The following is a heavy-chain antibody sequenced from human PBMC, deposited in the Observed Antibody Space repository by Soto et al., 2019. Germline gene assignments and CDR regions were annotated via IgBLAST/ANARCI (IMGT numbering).Heavy chain of an antibody. CDR1: GFTFSSYS. D-gene: IGHD3-10*01. J-gene: IGHJ5*02. Sequence: PGGSLRLSCAASGFTFSSYSMNWVRQAPGKGLEWVSYISSSSSTIYYADSVKGRFTISRDNAKNSLYLQMNSLRAEDTAVYYCARDFGLLWFGEGFDPWGQGTVVTVSS. CDR3: ARDFGLLWFGEGFDP. V-gene: IGHV3-48*01. CDR2: ISSSSSTI.